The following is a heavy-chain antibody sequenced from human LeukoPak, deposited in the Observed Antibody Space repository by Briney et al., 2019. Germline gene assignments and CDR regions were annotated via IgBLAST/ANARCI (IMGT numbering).Heavy chain of an antibody. D-gene: IGHD3-9*01. CDR1: GGSISSGSYY. Sequence: SQTLSLTCTVPGGSISSGSYYWSWIRQPAGKGLEWIGRIYTSGSTNYNPSLKSRVTISVDTSKNQFSLKLSSVTAADTAVYYCARVLGRYFDWYLSRADAFDIWGQGTMVTVSS. J-gene: IGHJ3*02. CDR2: IYTSGST. CDR3: ARVLGRYFDWYLSRADAFDI. V-gene: IGHV4-61*02.